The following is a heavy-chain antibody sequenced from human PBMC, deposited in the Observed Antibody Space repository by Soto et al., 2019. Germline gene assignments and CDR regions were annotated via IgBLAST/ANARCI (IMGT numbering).Heavy chain of an antibody. CDR2: INHSGST. V-gene: IGHV4-34*01. CDR1: GGSFSGYY. Sequence: SETLSLTCAVYGGSFSGYYWSWIRQPPGKGLEWIGEINHSGSTNYNPSLKSRVTISVDTSKNQFPLKLSSVTAADTAVYYCARGAGMVRTRKIDYWGQGTLVTVSS. J-gene: IGHJ4*02. CDR3: ARGAGMVRTRKIDY. D-gene: IGHD3-10*01.